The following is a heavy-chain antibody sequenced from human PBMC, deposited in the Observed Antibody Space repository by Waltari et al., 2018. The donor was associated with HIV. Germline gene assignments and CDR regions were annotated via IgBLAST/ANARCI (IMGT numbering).Heavy chain of an antibody. CDR1: GKTLPIIG. Sequence: QVQLVQSGAEVKKPGASVKVSCKASGKTLPIIGFTRVRQAPGQGLEWMGWISAHNGNTNYAQKFQGRVTMTTDTSTSTAYMELRSLRSDDTAVYYCARSPPQYDSSGYYCDYWGQGTLVTVSS. CDR3: ARSPPQYDSSGYYCDY. D-gene: IGHD3-22*01. CDR2: ISAHNGNT. V-gene: IGHV1-18*01. J-gene: IGHJ4*02.